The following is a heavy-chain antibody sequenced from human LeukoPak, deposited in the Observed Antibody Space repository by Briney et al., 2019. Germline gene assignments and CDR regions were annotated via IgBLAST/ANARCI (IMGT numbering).Heavy chain of an antibody. CDR1: GGSISSSNW. J-gene: IGHJ4*02. CDR3: ARRGRGTSGYLDY. D-gene: IGHD2-15*01. Sequence: PSGTLSLTCAVSGGSISSSNWWSWVRQPPGKGLEWIGEIYHSGSTNYNPSLKSRVTISVDTSKKQFSLKLTSVTAADTAVYYCARRGRGTSGYLDYWGQGTLVTVSS. CDR2: IYHSGST. V-gene: IGHV4-4*02.